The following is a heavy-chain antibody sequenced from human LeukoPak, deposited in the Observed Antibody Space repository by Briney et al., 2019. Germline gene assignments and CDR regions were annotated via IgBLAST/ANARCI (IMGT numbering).Heavy chain of an antibody. CDR1: GFTFSSYW. CDR3: AKGGRGNGEVY. CDR2: IKQDGSEK. V-gene: IGHV3-7*01. J-gene: IGHJ4*02. Sequence: AGGSLRLSCAVSGFTFSSYWMNWVRQAPGKGLEWVANIKQDGSEKNYVDSAKGRFTISRDNAKSSLFLQMNDLRAEDTAVYYCAKGGRGNGEVYWGQGTLVTVSS. D-gene: IGHD2-8*01.